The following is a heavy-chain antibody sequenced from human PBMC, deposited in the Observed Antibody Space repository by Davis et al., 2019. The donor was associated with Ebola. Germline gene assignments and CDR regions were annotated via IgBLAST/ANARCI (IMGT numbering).Heavy chain of an antibody. CDR2: IYHSGST. V-gene: IGHV4-38-2*01. Sequence: PSETLSLTCAVSGYSISSGYYWGWIRQPPGKGLEWIGSIYHSGSTYYNPSLRSRVTISVDTSKNQFSLKLSSVTAADTAVYYCARGPAYAYFYYYYYMDVWGKGTTVTVSS. CDR1: GYSISSGYY. D-gene: IGHD2/OR15-2a*01. CDR3: ARGPAYAYFYYYYYMDV. J-gene: IGHJ6*03.